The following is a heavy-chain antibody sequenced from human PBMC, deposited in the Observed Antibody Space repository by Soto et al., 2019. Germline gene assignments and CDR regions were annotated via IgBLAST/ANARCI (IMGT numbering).Heavy chain of an antibody. Sequence: QVQLVQSGAEVKKPGSSVKVSCKASGGTFSSYAISWVRQAPGQGLEWMGGIIPIFGTANYAQTFQGRVTITADKSTSTAYMELSSLRSEDTAVYYCARWSEAGYNQGIFDYWGQGTLVTVSS. V-gene: IGHV1-69*06. CDR3: ARWSEAGYNQGIFDY. J-gene: IGHJ4*02. CDR2: IIPIFGTA. CDR1: GGTFSSYA. D-gene: IGHD3-3*01.